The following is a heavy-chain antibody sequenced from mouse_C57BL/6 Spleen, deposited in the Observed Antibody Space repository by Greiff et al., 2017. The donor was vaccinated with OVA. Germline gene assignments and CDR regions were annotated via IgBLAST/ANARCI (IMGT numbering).Heavy chain of an antibody. Sequence: QVQLQQPGAELVKPGASVKLSCKASGYTFTSYWMHWVKQRPGQGLEWIGMIHPNSGSTNYNEKFKSKATLTVDKSSSTAYMHLHSLTSEDSAVYSCALWEGYIDYWGQGTTLTVSS. CDR1: GYTFTSYW. J-gene: IGHJ2*01. V-gene: IGHV1-64*01. D-gene: IGHD4-1*01. CDR2: IHPNSGST. CDR3: ALWEGYIDY.